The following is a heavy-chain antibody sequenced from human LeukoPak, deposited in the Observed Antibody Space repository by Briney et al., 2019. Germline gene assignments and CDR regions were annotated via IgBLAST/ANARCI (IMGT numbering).Heavy chain of an antibody. J-gene: IGHJ4*02. CDR1: GYTFTSYY. Sequence: ASVKVSCKASGYTFTSYYMHWVRQAPGQGLEWMGTINPSGGSTSYAQKFQGRVTMTRDTSTSTVYMELSSLRSEDTAVYYCARDSHIVVVVAANPYYFDYWGQGTLVTVSS. D-gene: IGHD2-15*01. CDR3: ARDSHIVVVVAANPYYFDY. V-gene: IGHV1-46*01. CDR2: INPSGGST.